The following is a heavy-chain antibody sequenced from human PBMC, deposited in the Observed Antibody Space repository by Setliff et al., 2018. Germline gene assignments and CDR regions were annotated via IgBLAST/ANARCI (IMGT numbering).Heavy chain of an antibody. J-gene: IGHJ6*03. CDR3: ARGCAAGACYSDYYYYMDV. D-gene: IGHD2-15*01. V-gene: IGHV4-61*02. Sequence: SETLSLTCTVSGGSISSGTYYWSWIRQPAGKGLEWIGRLHTSGSIDYNPSLKSRVTISVDTSKNQFSLRLRSVTAADTAVYYCARGCAAGACYSDYYYYMDVWGKGTTVTVSS. CDR1: GGSISSGTYY. CDR2: LHTSGSI.